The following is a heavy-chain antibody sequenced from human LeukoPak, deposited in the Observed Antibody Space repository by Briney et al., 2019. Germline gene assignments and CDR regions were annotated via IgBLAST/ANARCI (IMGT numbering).Heavy chain of an antibody. Sequence: GGSLRLSCAASGFTFSSYWMSWVRQAPGKGLEWVANIKQDGSEKYYVDSVKGRFTISRDNAKNSLYLQMNSLRAEDTAVYYCARAEMYYYDSSGSADCWGQGTLVTVSS. J-gene: IGHJ4*02. CDR2: IKQDGSEK. D-gene: IGHD3-22*01. CDR1: GFTFSSYW. CDR3: ARAEMYYYDSSGSADC. V-gene: IGHV3-7*01.